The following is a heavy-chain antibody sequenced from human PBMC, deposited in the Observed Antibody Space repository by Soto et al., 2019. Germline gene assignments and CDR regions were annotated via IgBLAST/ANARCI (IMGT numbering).Heavy chain of an antibody. CDR3: AREGWVYSSGWYRLNYGMDV. V-gene: IGHV1-69*13. D-gene: IGHD6-19*01. CDR2: IIPIFGTA. J-gene: IGHJ6*02. CDR1: GGTFSSYA. Sequence: SVKVSCKASGGTFSSYAIGWVRQAPGQGLEWMGGIIPIFGTANYAQKFQGRVTITADESTSTAYMELSSLRSEDTAVYYCAREGWVYSSGWYRLNYGMDVWGQGTTVTVSS.